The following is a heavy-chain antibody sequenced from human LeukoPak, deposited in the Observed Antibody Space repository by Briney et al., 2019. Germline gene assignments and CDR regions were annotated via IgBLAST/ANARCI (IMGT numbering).Heavy chain of an antibody. CDR3: ARVRGAAAYDAFDI. Sequence: SETLSLTCTVSGDSISSTTSYWGWIRQPPEKGLEWIGNVYYSGSTYYNPSLKSRVTISVDTSKNQFSLKLSSVTAADTAVYYCARVRGAAAYDAFDIWGQGTMVTV. CDR1: GDSISSTTSY. V-gene: IGHV4-39*01. CDR2: VYYSGST. J-gene: IGHJ3*02. D-gene: IGHD6-13*01.